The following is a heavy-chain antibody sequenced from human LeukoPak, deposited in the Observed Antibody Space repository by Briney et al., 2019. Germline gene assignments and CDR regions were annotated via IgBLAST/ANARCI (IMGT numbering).Heavy chain of an antibody. D-gene: IGHD2-2*01. J-gene: IGHJ1*01. V-gene: IGHV3-7*01. CDR3: ASTLRYCSSTSCYHEYFQH. Sequence: GGSLRLSCAASGFTFSSYWMGWVRQAPGKGLEWVANIKQDGSEKYYVDSVKGRFTISRDNAKNSLYLQMNSLRAEDTAVYYCASTLRYCSSTSCYHEYFQHWGQGTLVTVSS. CDR1: GFTFSSYW. CDR2: IKQDGSEK.